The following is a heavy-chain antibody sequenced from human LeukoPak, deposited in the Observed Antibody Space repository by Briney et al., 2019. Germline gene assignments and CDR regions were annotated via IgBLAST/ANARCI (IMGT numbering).Heavy chain of an antibody. CDR1: GYTFTGYY. Sequence: ASVKVSCKASGYTFTGYYMHWVRQAPGQGLEWMGWINPNSGGTNYAQKFQGRVTMTRDTSISTAYMELSRLRSDDTAVYYCARDRSHYDILTGYSPPGGMDVWGQGTTVTVSS. V-gene: IGHV1-2*02. CDR3: ARDRSHYDILTGYSPPGGMDV. D-gene: IGHD3-9*01. CDR2: INPNSGGT. J-gene: IGHJ6*02.